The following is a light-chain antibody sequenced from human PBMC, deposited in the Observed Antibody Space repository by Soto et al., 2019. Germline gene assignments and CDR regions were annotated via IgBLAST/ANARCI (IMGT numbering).Light chain of an antibody. CDR2: GAS. J-gene: IGKJ4*01. CDR1: QSIGKSY. CDR3: QQYAESPLT. Sequence: ETVLTQSPGTVSLSPGESATLSCRASQSIGKSYLAWFQHKHSQAPRLLIDGASTRATGIPDRFRGSGSGTDFTLTVSRLESEDFAVYYCQQYAESPLTFGGGTKVDIK. V-gene: IGKV3-20*01.